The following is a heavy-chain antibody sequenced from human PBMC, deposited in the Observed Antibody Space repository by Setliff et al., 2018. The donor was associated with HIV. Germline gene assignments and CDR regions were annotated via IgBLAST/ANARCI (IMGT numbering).Heavy chain of an antibody. Sequence: NPSETLSLTCTVSGGSISSGSFYWSWIRQPAGKGLEWIGRIYASGKTTFNPSLKSRVRMSVDTSKNQFSLKLTSVTASDTAVYYCARGNNDLESFDYWGQGALVTVSS. V-gene: IGHV4-61*02. CDR2: IYASGKT. D-gene: IGHD3-3*01. CDR1: GGSISSGSFY. CDR3: ARGNNDLESFDY. J-gene: IGHJ4*02.